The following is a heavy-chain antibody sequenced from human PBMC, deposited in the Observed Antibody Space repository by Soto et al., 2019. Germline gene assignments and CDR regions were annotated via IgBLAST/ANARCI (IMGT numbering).Heavy chain of an antibody. J-gene: IGHJ3*01. Sequence: SETLSLTCAVSGGSISSGGYSLSWIRQPPGKGLEWIGYLYHSWSTYYNPSLRSRVTISVDRSKNQFSLKLSSVTAADTAMYYGARARLRAVYALDFWAQGTMVTVSS. CDR1: GGSISSGGYS. CDR2: LYHSWST. V-gene: IGHV4-30-2*01. D-gene: IGHD4-17*01. CDR3: ARARLRAVYALDF.